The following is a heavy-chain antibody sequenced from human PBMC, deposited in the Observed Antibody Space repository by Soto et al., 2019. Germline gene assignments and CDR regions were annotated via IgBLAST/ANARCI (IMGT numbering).Heavy chain of an antibody. CDR2: IWYDGSNK. Sequence: QVQLVESGGGVVQPGRSLRLSCAASGVTFSSYGMHWVRQAPGKGLEWVAGIWYDGSNKHCVDSVKGRFTISRDNSKNTLYLQMNSLRAEDTAVYYCARDLDDALDYWGQGSLVTVSS. CDR3: ARDLDDALDY. V-gene: IGHV3-33*01. CDR1: GVTFSSYG. J-gene: IGHJ4*02. D-gene: IGHD1-1*01.